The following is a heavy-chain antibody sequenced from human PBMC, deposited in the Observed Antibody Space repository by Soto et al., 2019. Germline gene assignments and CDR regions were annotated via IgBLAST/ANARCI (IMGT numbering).Heavy chain of an antibody. Sequence: VGSLRVSCAASGCTFISYSMNWVRQAPGKGLEWVSSISSSSSYIYYADSVKGRFTISRDNAKNSLYLQMNSLRAEDTAVYYCARENEYSSSWYTGNYYYGMDVWGQGTTVTVSS. CDR1: GCTFISYS. CDR3: ARENEYSSSWYTGNYYYGMDV. J-gene: IGHJ6*02. V-gene: IGHV3-21*01. CDR2: ISSSSSYI. D-gene: IGHD6-13*01.